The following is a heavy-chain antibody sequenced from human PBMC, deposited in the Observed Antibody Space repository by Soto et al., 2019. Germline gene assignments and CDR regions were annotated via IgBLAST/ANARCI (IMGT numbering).Heavy chain of an antibody. D-gene: IGHD4-17*01. CDR3: ARDVGYGEYYFDY. CDR1: GFTFSSYW. V-gene: IGHV3-7*05. J-gene: IGHJ4*02. CDR2: IKQDGSEK. Sequence: VPLVESGGGLVQPGGSLRLSCAASGFTFSSYWMSWVRQAPGKGLEWVANIKQDGSEKYYVDSVKGRFTVSRDNAKNSLYLHMNILRAEDTAVYYCARDVGYGEYYFDYWGQGTQVTVSS.